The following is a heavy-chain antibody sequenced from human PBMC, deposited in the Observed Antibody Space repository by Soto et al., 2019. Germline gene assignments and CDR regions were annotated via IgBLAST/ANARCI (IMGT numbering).Heavy chain of an antibody. CDR1: GFTFSSYA. Sequence: EVQLLESGGGLVQPGGSLRLSCAASGFTFSSYAMSWVRQAPGKGLEWVSAISGSGGSTYYADSEKGRFTISRDNSKNTLYLQMNSLRAEDTAVYYCAKFIAAAGRAAHEYWYFDLWGRGTLVTVSS. J-gene: IGHJ2*01. CDR3: AKFIAAAGRAAHEYWYFDL. D-gene: IGHD6-13*01. V-gene: IGHV3-23*01. CDR2: ISGSGGST.